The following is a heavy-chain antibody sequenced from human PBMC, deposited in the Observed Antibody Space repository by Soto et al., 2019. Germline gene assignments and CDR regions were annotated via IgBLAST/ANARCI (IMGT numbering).Heavy chain of an antibody. CDR2: ISAYNGNT. J-gene: IGHJ5*02. Sequence: ASVKVSCKASGYTFTIYCISWVRQAPGQGLEWMGWISAYNGNTNYAQKLQGRVTMTTDTSTSTAYMELRSLRSDDTAVYYCAREWAPQRIWFDPWGQGTLVTVSS. CDR1: GYTFTIYC. D-gene: IGHD6-25*01. CDR3: AREWAPQRIWFDP. V-gene: IGHV1-18*01.